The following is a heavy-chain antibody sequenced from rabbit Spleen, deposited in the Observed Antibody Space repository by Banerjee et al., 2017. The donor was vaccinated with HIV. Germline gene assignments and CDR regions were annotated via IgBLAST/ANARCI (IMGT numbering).Heavy chain of an antibody. CDR2: IYGGTSGST. Sequence: QSLEESGGDLVKPGASLTLTCTASGFSFSSANDMCWVRQAPGKGLEWIACIYGGTSGSTYYATWAKGRFTISRTSSTTVTLRMTSLTAADTATYFCARDLSSVVGWNFNLWGPGTLVTVS. CDR1: GFSFSSAND. CDR3: ARDLSSVVGWNFNL. J-gene: IGHJ4*01. D-gene: IGHD1-1*01. V-gene: IGHV1S40*01.